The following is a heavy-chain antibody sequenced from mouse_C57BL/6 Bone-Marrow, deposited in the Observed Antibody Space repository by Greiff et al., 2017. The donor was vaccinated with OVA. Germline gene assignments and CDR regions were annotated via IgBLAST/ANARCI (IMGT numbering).Heavy chain of an antibody. D-gene: IGHD1-1*01. CDR3: ARETTVVGDYAMDY. Sequence: EVQRVESGGGLVKPGGSLKLSCAASGFTFSSYAMSWVRQTPEKRLEWVATISDGGSYTYYPDNVKGRFTISRDNAKNNLYLQMSHLKSEDTAMYYCARETTVVGDYAMDYWGQGTSVTVSS. CDR1: GFTFSSYA. V-gene: IGHV5-4*01. CDR2: ISDGGSYT. J-gene: IGHJ4*01.